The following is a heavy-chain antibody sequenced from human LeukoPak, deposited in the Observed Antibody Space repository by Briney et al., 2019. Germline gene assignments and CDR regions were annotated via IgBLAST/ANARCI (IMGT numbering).Heavy chain of an antibody. CDR3: AKVGWSESFRVGPPDY. V-gene: IGHV3-23*01. D-gene: IGHD1-26*01. CDR1: GFTFSSYA. Sequence: PGGSLRLSCAASGFTFSSYAMSWVRQAPGKGLEWVSAISGSGGSTYYADSVKGRFTISRDNSKNTLYLQMNSLRAEDTAVYYCAKVGWSESFRVGPPDYWGQGTLVTVSS. J-gene: IGHJ4*02. CDR2: ISGSGGST.